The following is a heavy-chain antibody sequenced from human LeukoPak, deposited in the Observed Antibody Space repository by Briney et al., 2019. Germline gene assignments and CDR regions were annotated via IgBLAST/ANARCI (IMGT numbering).Heavy chain of an antibody. CDR3: ARGYQSFDR. Sequence: GGSLRLSCVVSGFTLSFYNMNWVRHAPGKGLEWVSTISSSSSYIYYADSAKGRFTISRDNANNSVYLQMSSLRAEDTAVYYCARGYQSFDRWGQGTLVTVSS. J-gene: IGHJ4*02. CDR2: ISSSSSYI. V-gene: IGHV3-21*01. CDR1: GFTLSFYN. D-gene: IGHD3-9*01.